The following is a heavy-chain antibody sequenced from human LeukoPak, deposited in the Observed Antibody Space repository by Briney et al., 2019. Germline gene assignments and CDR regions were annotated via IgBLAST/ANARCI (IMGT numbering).Heavy chain of an antibody. V-gene: IGHV4-31*03. CDR3: ARDSHGYSSSSHLGY. D-gene: IGHD6-6*01. Sequence: SETLSLTCTVSGCSISSVGYYWIWIRHHPGKGLEGIGYIYYRGSTYYNPYLKSRVTISVDTSKNQFSLQLSSVTAADTAVYYCARDSHGYSSSSHLGYWGQGTLVTVSS. J-gene: IGHJ4*02. CDR1: GCSISSVGYY. CDR2: IYYRGST.